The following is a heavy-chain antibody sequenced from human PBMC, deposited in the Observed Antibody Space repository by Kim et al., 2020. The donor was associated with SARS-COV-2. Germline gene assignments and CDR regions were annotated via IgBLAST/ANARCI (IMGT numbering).Heavy chain of an antibody. CDR2: ISAYNGNT. V-gene: IGHV1-18*01. D-gene: IGHD2-15*01. J-gene: IGHJ4*02. CDR1: GYTFTSYG. Sequence: ASVKVSCKASGYTFTSYGISWVRQAPGQGLEWMGWISAYNGNTNYAQKLQGRVTMTTDTSTSTAYMELRSLRSDDTAVYYCARERLGRTAAAQYYFDYWGQGTLVTVSS. CDR3: ARERLGRTAAAQYYFDY.